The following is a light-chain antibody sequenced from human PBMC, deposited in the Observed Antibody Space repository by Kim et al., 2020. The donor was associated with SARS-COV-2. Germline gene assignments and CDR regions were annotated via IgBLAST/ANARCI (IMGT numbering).Light chain of an antibody. CDR3: QQSYITPFT. Sequence: DIQMTQSPSSLSASVGDRVTITCRTTQSISSHLNWYQQKPGRAPKLLISAASTLQGGVPSRLSGSGSETDFTLTISSLQPDDFATYFCQQSYITPFTFGPGTKVDIK. V-gene: IGKV1-39*01. CDR2: AAS. CDR1: QSISSH. J-gene: IGKJ3*01.